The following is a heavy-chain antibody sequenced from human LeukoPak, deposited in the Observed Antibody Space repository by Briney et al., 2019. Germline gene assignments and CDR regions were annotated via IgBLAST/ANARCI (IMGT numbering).Heavy chain of an antibody. D-gene: IGHD6-6*01. CDR3: TYTSAY. J-gene: IGHJ4*02. CDR2: IKKDGIEK. CDR1: GFNNNNYW. V-gene: IGHV3-7*01. Sequence: GGSLRLSCAASGFNNNNYWMTWVRQVPGKGLEWVANIKKDGIEKYYVDSVKGRFTISRDNAKNSLLLQMNSLRVEDTAVYYCTYTSAYWGQGTLVTVSS.